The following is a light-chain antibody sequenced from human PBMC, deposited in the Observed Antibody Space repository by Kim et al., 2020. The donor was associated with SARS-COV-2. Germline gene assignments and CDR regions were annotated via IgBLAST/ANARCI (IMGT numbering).Light chain of an antibody. J-gene: IGKJ4*01. CDR2: ASS. CDR1: QNIRTY. V-gene: IGKV1-39*01. Sequence: GDRVTITCRTSQNIRTYLNWYQQRPGKAPKLLIYASSSLQSEVPSRFSGSGSGADFTLTIAGLQADDFATYHCQQTYSNPPTFGGGTKVDIK. CDR3: QQTYSNPPT.